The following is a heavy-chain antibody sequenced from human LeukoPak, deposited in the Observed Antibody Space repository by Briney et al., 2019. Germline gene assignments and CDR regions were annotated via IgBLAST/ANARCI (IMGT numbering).Heavy chain of an antibody. Sequence: GGSLRLSCAASGFTVSSNYMSWVRQAPGKGLEWVSVIYSGGSTYYADSVKGRFTLSRDNSKNTLYLQMNSLRAEDTAVYYCASRSPSRTYDFWSGYYLHDAFDIWGQGTMVTVSS. CDR3: ASRSPSRTYDFWSGYYLHDAFDI. CDR1: GFTVSSNY. CDR2: IYSGGST. J-gene: IGHJ3*02. D-gene: IGHD3-3*01. V-gene: IGHV3-66*02.